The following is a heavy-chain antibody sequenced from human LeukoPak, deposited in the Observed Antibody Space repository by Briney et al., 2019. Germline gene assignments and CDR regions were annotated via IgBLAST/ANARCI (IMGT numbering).Heavy chain of an antibody. CDR2: IYNSANT. J-gene: IGHJ3*02. Sequence: KTSQTLSLTCTVSGGSISSGGYYWSWIRQHPGKGLEWIGNIYNSANTHYNPSLKTRITMSVDTSKNQFSLKLNSVTAADTGIYYCARHSRSGYIGYENAFDIWGQGTMVTVSS. V-gene: IGHV4-30-2*03. CDR3: ARHSRSGYIGYENAFDI. D-gene: IGHD5-12*01. CDR1: GGSISSGGYY.